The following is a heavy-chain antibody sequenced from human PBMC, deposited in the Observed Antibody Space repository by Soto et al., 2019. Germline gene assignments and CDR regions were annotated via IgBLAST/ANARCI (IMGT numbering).Heavy chain of an antibody. Sequence: ASVKVSCTASGYTFTSYGISWVRQAPGQGLEWMGWISAYNGNTNYAQKLQGRVTMTTDTSTSTAYMELRSLRSDDTAVYYCAREDTRMDAFDIWGQGTMVTVSS. CDR3: AREDTRMDAFDI. CDR2: ISAYNGNT. CDR1: GYTFTSYG. D-gene: IGHD5-18*01. J-gene: IGHJ3*02. V-gene: IGHV1-18*01.